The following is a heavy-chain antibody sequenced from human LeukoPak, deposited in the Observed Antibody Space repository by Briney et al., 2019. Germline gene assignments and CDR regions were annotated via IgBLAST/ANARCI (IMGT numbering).Heavy chain of an antibody. J-gene: IGHJ5*02. CDR3: FTGLGLRSGGNWFDP. D-gene: IGHD3-16*01. Sequence: SQTLSLTCTVSGGSFNSGTSYWSWIRQPPGKGLEWIGYINYSGNTYYNPSLKSRVTISVDTSKNQFSLRLNSVTAADTAVYYCFTGLGLRSGGNWFDPWGQGTLVTVSS. V-gene: IGHV4-30-4*01. CDR2: INYSGNT. CDR1: GGSFNSGTSY.